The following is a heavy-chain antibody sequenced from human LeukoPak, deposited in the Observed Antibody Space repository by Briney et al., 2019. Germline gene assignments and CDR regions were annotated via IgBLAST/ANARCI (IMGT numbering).Heavy chain of an antibody. CDR2: IYYSGST. CDR3: ARGPAEVGSSYVDY. J-gene: IGHJ4*02. Sequence: PSETLSLTCTVSGGSISSYYWSWIRQPPGKGLEWIGYIYYSGSTNYNPSLKSRVTISVDTSKNQFSLKLSSVTAADTAVYYCARGPAEVGSSYVDYWGQGTLVTVSS. V-gene: IGHV4-59*01. CDR1: GGSISSYY. D-gene: IGHD6-13*01.